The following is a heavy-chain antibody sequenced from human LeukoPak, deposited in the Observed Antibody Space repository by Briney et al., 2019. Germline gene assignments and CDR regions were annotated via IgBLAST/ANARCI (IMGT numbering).Heavy chain of an antibody. CDR3: ARGDGSGSGRWFDP. Sequence: SQTLSLTCTVSGASISSGTYSWSWIRQPPGASLEWIGYIYHTGSTYYNPSLKGRVTISVDRSKNQFSLNLNFVTAADTALYYCARGDGSGSGRWFDPWGQGTLITVSS. D-gene: IGHD3-10*01. CDR2: IYHTGST. V-gene: IGHV4-30-2*01. CDR1: GASISSGTYS. J-gene: IGHJ5*02.